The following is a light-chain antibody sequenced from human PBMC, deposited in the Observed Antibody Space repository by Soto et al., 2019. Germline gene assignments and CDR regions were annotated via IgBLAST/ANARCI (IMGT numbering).Light chain of an antibody. Sequence: DVVMTQSPLSLPVTLGQPASISCRSSQSLEYSDGNTYLNWFQQRPGQSPRRLIYKVSNRDSGVPDRFSGSGSATDFTLKISRVEAEDVGVYYCMQGTHWPPYTFGQGTKLEIK. J-gene: IGKJ2*01. V-gene: IGKV2-30*01. CDR2: KVS. CDR1: QSLEYSDGNTY. CDR3: MQGTHWPPYT.